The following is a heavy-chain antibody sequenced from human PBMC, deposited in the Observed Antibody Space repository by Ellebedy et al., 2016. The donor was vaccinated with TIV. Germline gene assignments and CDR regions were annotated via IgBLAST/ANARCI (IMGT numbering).Heavy chain of an antibody. CDR1: GYSFSTSA. CDR3: AGDGPYRGGSRWYLGKWFES. Sequence: GESLKISCVASGYSFSTSAMHSVRQSPRKGLEWVAIVSFDVNTKFYSDSVKGLFTISRDHSKNTLYLDKTNLGVENTAIYYCAGDGPYRGGSRWYLGKWFESWGQGTLVTVSS. V-gene: IGHV3-30-3*01. J-gene: IGHJ5*01. D-gene: IGHD6-13*01. CDR2: VSFDVNTK.